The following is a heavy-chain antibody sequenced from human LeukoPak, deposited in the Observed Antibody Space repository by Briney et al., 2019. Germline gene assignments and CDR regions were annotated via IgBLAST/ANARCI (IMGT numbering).Heavy chain of an antibody. CDR1: GFPFSSYW. Sequence: GGSRRLSCVASGFPFSSYWMTWVRQAPGKGLGGVANIKQDGSKKSYVDSVKGRFTISRDNAKNSLYLQMNSLRAEDTAIYYCTRVGYIDEGIDYWGQGTLVTVSS. D-gene: IGHD5-24*01. J-gene: IGHJ4*02. CDR2: IKQDGSKK. V-gene: IGHV3-7*04. CDR3: TRVGYIDEGIDY.